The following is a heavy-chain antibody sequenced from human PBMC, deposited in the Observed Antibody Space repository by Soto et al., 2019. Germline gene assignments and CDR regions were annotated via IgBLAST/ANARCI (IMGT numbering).Heavy chain of an antibody. V-gene: IGHV3-53*01. CDR3: ARERHCSGGSCYGWFNP. CDR2: IYSGGST. Sequence: GGSLRLSCAASGFTVSSNYMSWVRQAPGKGLEWVSVIYSGGSTYYADSVKGRFTISRDNSKNTLYLQMNSLRAEDTAVYYCARERHCSGGSCYGWFNPWGLGTLVPVSS. D-gene: IGHD2-15*01. CDR1: GFTVSSNY. J-gene: IGHJ5*02.